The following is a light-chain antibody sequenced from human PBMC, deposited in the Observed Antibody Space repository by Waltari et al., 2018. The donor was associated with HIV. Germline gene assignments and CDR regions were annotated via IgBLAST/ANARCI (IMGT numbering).Light chain of an antibody. Sequence: EIVCTQSPATLSLSPGERATLSCRASQSVCDYLAWSQQQTAHAPTPLLYDASNRATAIPASFSGSGSGTDFTLTISSPEPEDFVAYYCQHRSSWFPYTFGQGTKLEIK. J-gene: IGKJ2*01. V-gene: IGKV3-11*01. CDR3: QHRSSWFPYT. CDR2: DAS. CDR1: QSVCDY.